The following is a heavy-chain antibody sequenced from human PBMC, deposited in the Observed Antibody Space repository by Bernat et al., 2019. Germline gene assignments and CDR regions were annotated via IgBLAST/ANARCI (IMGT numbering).Heavy chain of an antibody. D-gene: IGHD6-25*01. CDR2: IWYDSSNS. J-gene: IGHJ4*02. Sequence: QVQLVESGGGVVQPGTSLRLSCVASGFTFSNYGMHWVRQAPGKGLEWVAVIWYDSSNSYYADSVSGRFTISKDNSKNTLFLQMNSLRTEDTGVYYCAREGWSAMAAAGTGADYWGQGTLVSVSS. V-gene: IGHV3-33*01. CDR1: GFTFSNYG. CDR3: AREGWSAMAAAGTGADY.